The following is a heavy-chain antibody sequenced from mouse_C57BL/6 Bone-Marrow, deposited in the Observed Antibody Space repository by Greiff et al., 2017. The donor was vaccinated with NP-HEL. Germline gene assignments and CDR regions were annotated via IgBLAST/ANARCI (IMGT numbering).Heavy chain of an antibody. D-gene: IGHD4-1*01. Sequence: EVQLQQSGAELVRPGASVKLSCTASGFNIKDDYMHWVKQRPEQGLEWIGWIDPENGATEYASKFQGKATITADTSSNTAYLQLSSLTSEDTAVYYCTTLTGFSMDYWGQGTSVTVSS. V-gene: IGHV14-4*01. J-gene: IGHJ4*01. CDR2: IDPENGAT. CDR1: GFNIKDDY. CDR3: TTLTGFSMDY.